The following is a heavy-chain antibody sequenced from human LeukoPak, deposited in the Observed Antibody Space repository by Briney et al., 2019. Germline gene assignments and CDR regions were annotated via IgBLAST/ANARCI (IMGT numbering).Heavy chain of an antibody. CDR1: GFTFTNYA. CDR3: AKDWYCSSTSCFRGYFDY. V-gene: IGHV3-23*01. D-gene: IGHD2-2*01. J-gene: IGHJ4*02. Sequence: GGSLRLSCAASGFTFTNYAMSWVRQAPGKGLEWVSAIVGSGGNTYYADSVKGRFTISRDNSKNTLYLQMNSLRAEDTAVYYCAKDWYCSSTSCFRGYFDYWGQGTLVTVSS. CDR2: IVGSGGNT.